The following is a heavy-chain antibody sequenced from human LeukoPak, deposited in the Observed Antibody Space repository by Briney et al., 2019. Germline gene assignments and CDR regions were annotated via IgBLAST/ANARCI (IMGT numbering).Heavy chain of an antibody. CDR2: ISSNGCST. CDR3: PRAGQQWPVRDNWFDP. D-gene: IGHD6-19*01. Sequence: GGPLRLSCAASGFTFSSYAKHGVRQAPGKGLESVGAISSNGCSTYYANSVEGRFTISRDNSNNTPYLQMGSLRAEDMAVYYCPRAGQQWPVRDNWFDPWGQGTLVTVSS. CDR1: GFTFSSYA. V-gene: IGHV3-64*01. J-gene: IGHJ5*02.